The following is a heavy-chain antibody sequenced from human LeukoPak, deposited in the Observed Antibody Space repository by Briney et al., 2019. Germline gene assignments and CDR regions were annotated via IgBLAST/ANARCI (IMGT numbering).Heavy chain of an antibody. CDR1: RFTFSTYG. CDR3: ARDWPSEWQHLPDYDAVDI. D-gene: IGHD6-13*01. Sequence: GRSLRLSCAASRFTFSTYGMHWVRQAPGKGLEWVAVIWYDGSNKYYVDSVKGRFTISRDNSKNTLYLQMNSLRAEDTAVYYCARDWPSEWQHLPDYDAVDIWGQGTMVTVSS. V-gene: IGHV3-33*01. J-gene: IGHJ3*02. CDR2: IWYDGSNK.